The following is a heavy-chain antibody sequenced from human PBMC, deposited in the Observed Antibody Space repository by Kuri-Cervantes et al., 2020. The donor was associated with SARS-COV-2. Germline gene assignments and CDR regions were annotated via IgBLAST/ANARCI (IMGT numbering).Heavy chain of an antibody. D-gene: IGHD2-2*01. J-gene: IGHJ3*02. CDR2: ISSSSRYI. V-gene: IGHV3-21*01. CDR3: AREGDIVVVHDAFDI. Sequence: GGSLRLSCAASGFTFSSYSMNWVRQAPGKGLEWVSSISSSSRYIYYADSVKGRFTISRDNAKNSLYLQMNSLRAEDTAVYYCAREGDIVVVHDAFDIWGQGTMVTVSS. CDR1: GFTFSSYS.